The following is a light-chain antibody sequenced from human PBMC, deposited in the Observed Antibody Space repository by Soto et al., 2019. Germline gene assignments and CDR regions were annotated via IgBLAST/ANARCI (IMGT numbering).Light chain of an antibody. J-gene: IGKJ3*01. CDR3: HHYGRSAIFT. Sequence: EIVLTQSPGTLSLSPGERATLSCRASQSLSSNYLAWYQQKPGQAPRLLIYGASSRASGIPDRFSGSGSGTDFTLTISSLEPEDFAVYYCHHYGRSAIFTLGPGTTVDIK. V-gene: IGKV3-20*01. CDR2: GAS. CDR1: QSLSSNY.